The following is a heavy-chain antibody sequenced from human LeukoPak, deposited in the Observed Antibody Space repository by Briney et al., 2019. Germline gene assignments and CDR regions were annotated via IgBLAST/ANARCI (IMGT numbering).Heavy chain of an antibody. CDR1: GFTVSTNF. J-gene: IGHJ6*02. Sequence: GGSLRLSCAASGFTVSTNFMSWVRQTPGKGLEWVSLIFGGESTYYADSVKGRFTVSRDSSKNTLFLQMSSLRVEDTAIYYCVRDSSGMDVWGRGTAVTVSS. CDR3: VRDSSGMDV. V-gene: IGHV3-53*05. CDR2: IFGGEST.